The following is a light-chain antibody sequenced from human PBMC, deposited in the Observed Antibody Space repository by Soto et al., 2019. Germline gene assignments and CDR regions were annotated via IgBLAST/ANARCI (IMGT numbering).Light chain of an antibody. Sequence: AIQMTQSPSSLSASLGDRVTITCRASQDIRNDLGWYQQKPGKAPKLLIYAASSLQSGVPSRFSGSGSGTDFTLTISSLQAEEFATYYCLQNYNYPRTYGQGTKVESK. V-gene: IGKV1-6*01. CDR2: AAS. CDR1: QDIRND. CDR3: LQNYNYPRT. J-gene: IGKJ1*01.